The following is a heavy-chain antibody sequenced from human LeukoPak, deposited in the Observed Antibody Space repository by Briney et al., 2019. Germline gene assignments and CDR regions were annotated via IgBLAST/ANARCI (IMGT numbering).Heavy chain of an antibody. CDR2: IKSKNDGETT. CDR3: TTVGGHVGFDY. V-gene: IGHV3-15*01. CDR1: GFTFNTAW. D-gene: IGHD5-12*01. Sequence: GGSLRLSCEVSGFTFNTAWMSWVRQAPGEGLEWVGRIKSKNDGETTDYAAPVKGRFTISRDDSKNTLYLQMISLKTEDTAVYYCTTVGGHVGFDYWGQGNLVTVSS. J-gene: IGHJ4*02.